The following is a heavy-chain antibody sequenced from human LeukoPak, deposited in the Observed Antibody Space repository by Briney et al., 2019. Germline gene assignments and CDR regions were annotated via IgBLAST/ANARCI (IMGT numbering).Heavy chain of an antibody. CDR1: GFSFSSYS. V-gene: IGHV3-48*01. Sequence: GGSLRLSCAASGFSFSSYSMNWVRQAPGKGLEWVSYISSSSSTIYYADSVKGRFTISRDNAKNSLYLQMNSLRAEDTAVYYCARTVTTYWYFDLWGRGTLVTVSS. J-gene: IGHJ2*01. CDR3: ARTVTTYWYFDL. CDR2: ISSSSSTI. D-gene: IGHD4-17*01.